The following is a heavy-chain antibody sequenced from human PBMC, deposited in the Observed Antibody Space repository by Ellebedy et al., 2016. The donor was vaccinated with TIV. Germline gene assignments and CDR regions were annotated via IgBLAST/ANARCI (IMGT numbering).Heavy chain of an antibody. CDR1: GYSFTGNF. CDR2: INPNIGVT. Sequence: AASVKVSCKASGYSFTGNFMHWVRQAPGQGLEWMGWINPNIGVTKYAQKFQARVTMTRDTSITTAYMELSRLTSDDTAVYYCARGAGSAEYSSSSGWFDPWGQGTLVTVSS. D-gene: IGHD6-6*01. V-gene: IGHV1-2*02. CDR3: ARGAGSAEYSSSSGWFDP. J-gene: IGHJ5*02.